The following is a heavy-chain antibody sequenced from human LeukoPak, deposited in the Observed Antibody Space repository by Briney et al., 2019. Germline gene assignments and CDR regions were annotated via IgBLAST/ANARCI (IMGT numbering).Heavy chain of an antibody. D-gene: IGHD1-14*01. CDR3: AKDGGINYYYYMDV. J-gene: IGHJ6*03. Sequence: GGSLRLSCAASGFTFRRYGMSWVRQAPGKGLEWVSAINGRGVNTFYGDSVKGRFTISRDNSKNTLYLQMNSLRAEDTAVYYCAKDGGINYYYYMDVWGKGTTVTVSS. CDR2: INGRGVNT. V-gene: IGHV3-23*01. CDR1: GFTFRRYG.